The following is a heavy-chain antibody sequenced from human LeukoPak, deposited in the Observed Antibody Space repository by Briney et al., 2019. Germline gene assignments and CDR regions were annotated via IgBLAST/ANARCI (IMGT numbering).Heavy chain of an antibody. CDR3: ARGGVLRFLEWFPDAFDI. J-gene: IGHJ3*02. CDR2: ISTSGST. D-gene: IGHD3-3*01. CDR1: GGFISSYY. V-gene: IGHV4-4*09. Sequence: SETLSLTCTVSGGFISSYYWSWIRQPPGKGKEWIGYISTSGSTNSNPSLKSRVTISVDTSKNQFSLNLSSVTAADTAVYYCARGGVLRFLEWFPDAFDIWGQGTMVTVSS.